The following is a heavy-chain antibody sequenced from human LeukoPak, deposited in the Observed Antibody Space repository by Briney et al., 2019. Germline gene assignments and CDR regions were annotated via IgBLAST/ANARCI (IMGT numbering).Heavy chain of an antibody. CDR3: ARDIGQQLRWFDP. Sequence: SETLSLTCAVYGGSFSGYYWSWIRQPPGKGLERIGCIYYSGSTNYNPSLKSRVTISVDTSKNQFSLKLSSVTAADTAVYYCARDIGQQLRWFDPWGQGTLVTVSS. D-gene: IGHD6-13*01. CDR1: GGSFSGYY. CDR2: IYYSGST. V-gene: IGHV4-59*01. J-gene: IGHJ5*02.